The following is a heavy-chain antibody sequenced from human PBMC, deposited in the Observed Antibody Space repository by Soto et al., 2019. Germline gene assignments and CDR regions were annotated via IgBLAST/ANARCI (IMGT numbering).Heavy chain of an antibody. CDR2: ISGSGGST. V-gene: IGHV3-23*01. CDR1: GFTFSSYA. Sequence: GGSLRLSCAASGFTFSSYAMSWVRQAPGKGLEWVSTISGSGGSTYYADSVKGRFTISRDNAKNSLYLQMNSLRAEDTAVYYCARYPLGIAVAGTRDAFDIWGQGTMVTVSS. CDR3: ARYPLGIAVAGTRDAFDI. D-gene: IGHD6-19*01. J-gene: IGHJ3*02.